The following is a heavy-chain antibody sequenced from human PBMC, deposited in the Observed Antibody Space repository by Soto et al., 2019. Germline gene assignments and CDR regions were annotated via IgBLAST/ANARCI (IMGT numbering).Heavy chain of an antibody. Sequence: GSLRLSCAASGFTFSGYSMNWVRQAPGKGLEWVSSISSSSSYIYYADSVKGRFTISRDNAKNSLYLQMNSLRAEDTAVYYCARVGQQWLSGWVDYWGQGTLVTVSS. J-gene: IGHJ4*02. CDR3: ARVGQQWLSGWVDY. D-gene: IGHD6-19*01. CDR1: GFTFSGYS. CDR2: ISSSSSYI. V-gene: IGHV3-21*01.